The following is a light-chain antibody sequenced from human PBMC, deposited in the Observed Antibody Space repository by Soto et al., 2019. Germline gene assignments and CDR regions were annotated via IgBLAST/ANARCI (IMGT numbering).Light chain of an antibody. CDR2: AAS. J-gene: IGKJ1*01. CDR1: RGISAW. Sequence: DIQMTQSPSSVSASVGDRVTITCRASRGISAWVAWYQQKPAKAPQLLIYAASDLQEGIPSRFSGSGSWTDFTLTISSLQPEDFATYYCQQANNYPRTFGQGTRVE. CDR3: QQANNYPRT. V-gene: IGKV1-12*01.